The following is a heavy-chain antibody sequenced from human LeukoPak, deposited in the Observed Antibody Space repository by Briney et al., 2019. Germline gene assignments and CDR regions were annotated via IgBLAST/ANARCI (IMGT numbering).Heavy chain of an antibody. CDR3: ARDYYNWFDP. CDR1: GGSISSGSYY. Sequence: SETLSLTCTVSGGSISSGSYYGSWIRQPAGKELEWIGRIYTSGSTNYNPSLKSRVTISVDTSKNQFSLKLSSVTAADTAVYYCARDYYNWFDPWGQGTLVTVSS. CDR2: IYTSGST. V-gene: IGHV4-61*02. J-gene: IGHJ5*02. D-gene: IGHD3-10*01.